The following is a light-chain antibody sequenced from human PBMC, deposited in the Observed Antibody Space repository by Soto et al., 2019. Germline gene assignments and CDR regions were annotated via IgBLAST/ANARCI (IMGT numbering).Light chain of an antibody. Sequence: QSALTQPASVSGSPGQSITISRTGTSSDVGNYNLVSWYQQYPGKAPKLMIYEVTKRPSGVSNRFSGSKSGNTASLTISGLQAEDEADYYCCSYAGTRTYVFGTGTKLTVL. J-gene: IGLJ1*01. CDR1: SSDVGNYNL. CDR2: EVT. CDR3: CSYAGTRTYV. V-gene: IGLV2-23*02.